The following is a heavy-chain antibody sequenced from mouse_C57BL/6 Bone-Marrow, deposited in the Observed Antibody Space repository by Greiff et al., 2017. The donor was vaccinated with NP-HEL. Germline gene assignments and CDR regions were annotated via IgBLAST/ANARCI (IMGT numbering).Heavy chain of an antibody. Sequence: VQLQQPGAELVKPGASVKLSCKASGYTFTSYWMHWVKQRPGQGLEWTGMIHPNSGSTNYNEKFKSKATLTVDKSSSTAYMQLSSLTSEDSAVYYCAREDWLLLRPGVWGTGTTVTVSS. CDR1: GYTFTSYW. CDR2: IHPNSGST. CDR3: AREDWLLLRPGV. J-gene: IGHJ1*03. D-gene: IGHD1-1*01. V-gene: IGHV1-64*01.